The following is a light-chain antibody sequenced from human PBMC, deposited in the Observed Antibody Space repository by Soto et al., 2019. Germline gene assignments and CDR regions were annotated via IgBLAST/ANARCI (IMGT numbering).Light chain of an antibody. CDR3: VDWDDSLSGIWV. Sequence: QSVLTQPPSASGTPGQRVTISCSGSRSNIGNNYVYWYQQLPGTAPRLLIYRNNERPSGVPDRFSGSKSGASASLVISALRSEDEAHYYCVDWDDSLSGIWVFGGGTKLTVL. CDR2: RNN. J-gene: IGLJ3*02. CDR1: RSNIGNNY. V-gene: IGLV1-47*01.